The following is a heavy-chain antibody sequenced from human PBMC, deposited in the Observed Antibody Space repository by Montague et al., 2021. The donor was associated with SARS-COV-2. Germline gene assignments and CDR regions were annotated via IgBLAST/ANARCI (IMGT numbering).Heavy chain of an antibody. CDR2: ISYTDRT. J-gene: IGHJ4*02. CDR3: ARPLPCYSATNNCYPYYFDG. D-gene: IGHD2-15*01. CDR1: GGSISGPDYY. Sequence: SETLSLTCTVSGGSISGPDYYWIWIRQAPGQGWEWIRRISYTDRTYYNPSLTSQVSFSMDTSKNHFSLSLSSVTVADTAVYFCARPLPCYSATNNCYPYYFDGWGQGALVTVSS. V-gene: IGHV4-39*02.